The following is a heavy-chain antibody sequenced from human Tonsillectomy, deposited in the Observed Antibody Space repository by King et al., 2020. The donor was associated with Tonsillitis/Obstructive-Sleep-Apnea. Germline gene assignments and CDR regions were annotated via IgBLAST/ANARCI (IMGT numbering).Heavy chain of an antibody. CDR3: ARQPYHFYDSSGYGYYFDY. D-gene: IGHD3-22*01. V-gene: IGHV4-59*08. Sequence: MQLQESGPGLVKPSETLSLTCIVSGASISSYYWNWIRQLPGKGLEWIGYIYYSGSTNYNPSLKSRVTISVDTSKNQFSLKLSSVTAADTAVYYCARQPYHFYDSSGYGYYFDYWGQGALVTVSS. J-gene: IGHJ4*02. CDR2: IYYSGST. CDR1: GASISSYY.